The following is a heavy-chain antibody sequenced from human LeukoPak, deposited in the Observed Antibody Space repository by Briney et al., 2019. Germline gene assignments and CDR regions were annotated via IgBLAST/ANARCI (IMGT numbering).Heavy chain of an antibody. Sequence: GGSPRLSCAASGFTFSSYAMSWVRQAPGKGLEWVSAISGSGGSTYYADSVKGRFTISRDNSKNTLYLQMNSLRAEDTAVYYCAKDLRYCSSTSCYTDYFDYWGRGTLVTVSS. D-gene: IGHD2-2*01. CDR2: ISGSGGST. CDR1: GFTFSSYA. J-gene: IGHJ4*02. CDR3: AKDLRYCSSTSCYTDYFDY. V-gene: IGHV3-23*01.